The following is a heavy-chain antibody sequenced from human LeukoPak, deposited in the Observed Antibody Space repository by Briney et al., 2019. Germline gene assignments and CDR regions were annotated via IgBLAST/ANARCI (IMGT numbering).Heavy chain of an antibody. V-gene: IGHV4-39*07. J-gene: IGHJ6*03. CDR3: ARALTTGYYYYMDV. D-gene: IGHD1-1*01. CDR1: GGSISSSSYY. Sequence: SETLSLTCTVSGGSISSSSYYWGWIRQPPGKGLEWLGSIYYRGSIHYNPSLKSRVTISVDTSKNQFSLKLSSVTAADTAVYYCARALTTGYYYYMDVWGKGTTITVSS. CDR2: IYYRGSI.